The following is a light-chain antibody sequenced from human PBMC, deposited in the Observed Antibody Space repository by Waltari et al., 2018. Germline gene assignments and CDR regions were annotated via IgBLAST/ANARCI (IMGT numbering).Light chain of an antibody. CDR3: QSADSSGTYDV. CDR2: KDT. V-gene: IGLV3-25*03. J-gene: IGLJ1*01. Sequence: SYQLTQPPSVSVSPGQTVRITRSGYALPQQFAYWYQQTPGQAPVLVMYKDTERPAGIPERFSGSSSGTTVTLTISGAQAEDEADYHCQSADSSGTYDVFGTGTKVTVL. CDR1: ALPQQF.